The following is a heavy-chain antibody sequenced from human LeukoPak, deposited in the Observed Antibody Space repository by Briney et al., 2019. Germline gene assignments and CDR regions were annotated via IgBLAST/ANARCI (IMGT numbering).Heavy chain of an antibody. CDR1: GFNFDDYA. D-gene: IGHD5-12*01. CDR2: ISWNGATI. CDR3: VKASEDRYSGYDDYFHH. V-gene: IGHV3-9*01. J-gene: IGHJ4*02. Sequence: PGRSLRLSCVGSGFNFDDYAMHWVRHGPGKGLEWVLGISWNGATIGHADSVKGRFTISRDNAKNSLYLQMTSLRVEDTALYYCVKASEDRYSGYDDYFHHWGQGTLVTVSS.